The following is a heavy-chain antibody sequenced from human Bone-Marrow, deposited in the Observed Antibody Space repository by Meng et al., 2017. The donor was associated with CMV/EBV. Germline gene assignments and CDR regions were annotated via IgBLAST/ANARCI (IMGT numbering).Heavy chain of an antibody. CDR1: GFTFSSYS. CDR2: ISSSSSYI. J-gene: IGHJ4*02. CDR3: ARSTYSSSWRGDY. Sequence: GGSLRLSCAASGFTFSSYSMNWVRQAPGKGLEWVSSISSSSSYIYYADSVKGRFIISRDNAKNSLYLQMNSLRAEDTAVYYCARSTYSSSWRGDYWGQGTLVTVSS. D-gene: IGHD6-13*01. V-gene: IGHV3-21*01.